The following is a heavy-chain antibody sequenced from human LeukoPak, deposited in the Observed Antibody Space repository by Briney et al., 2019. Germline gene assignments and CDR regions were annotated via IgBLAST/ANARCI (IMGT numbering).Heavy chain of an antibody. Sequence: ASVTVSCKASGGTFSSYAISWVRQAPGQGLEWMGGIIPIFGTANYAQKFQGRVTITADESTSTAYMELSSLRSEDTAVYYCASGHSSGWYRADYYYYYMDVWGKGTTVTISS. D-gene: IGHD6-19*01. J-gene: IGHJ6*03. CDR3: ASGHSSGWYRADYYYYYMDV. V-gene: IGHV1-69*13. CDR2: IIPIFGTA. CDR1: GGTFSSYA.